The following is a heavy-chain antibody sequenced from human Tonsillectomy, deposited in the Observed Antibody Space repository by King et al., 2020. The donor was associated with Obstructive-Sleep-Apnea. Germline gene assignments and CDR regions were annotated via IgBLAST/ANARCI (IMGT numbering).Heavy chain of an antibody. CDR1: GYSFTTYW. Sequence: QLVQSGAEVKKPGESLKISCKGSGYSFTTYWIGWVRQMPGKGLEWMGIIHPRDSDARYRPSFQGQVTISADKSISTAYLQWTSLRTSDTAMYYCARKRVGSFDVWGQGTMVTVSS. J-gene: IGHJ3*01. D-gene: IGHD3-10*01. CDR3: ARKRVGSFDV. CDR2: IHPRDSDA. V-gene: IGHV5-51*01.